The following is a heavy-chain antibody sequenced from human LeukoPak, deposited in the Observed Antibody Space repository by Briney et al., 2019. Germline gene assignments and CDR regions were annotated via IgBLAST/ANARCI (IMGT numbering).Heavy chain of an antibody. CDR1: GFTFSSYS. D-gene: IGHD3-22*01. CDR2: IRSKPYGGTT. CDR3: TRGDYYDSSGYYFLFDY. J-gene: IGHJ4*02. Sequence: PGGSLRLSCAASGFTFSSYSMNWVRQAPGKGLEWVGFIRSKPYGGTTEYAASVKGRFTISRDDSKSIAYLQMNSLKTEDTAVYYCTRGDYYDSSGYYFLFDYWGQGTLVTVSS. V-gene: IGHV3-49*04.